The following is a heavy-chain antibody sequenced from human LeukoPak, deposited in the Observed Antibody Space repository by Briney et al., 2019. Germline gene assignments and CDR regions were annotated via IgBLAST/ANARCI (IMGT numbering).Heavy chain of an antibody. D-gene: IGHD1-20*01. CDR2: ISGSGGST. V-gene: IGHV3-23*01. CDR1: GFTFSRYG. Sequence: GGSLRLSCAASGFTFSRYGMNWIRQPPGKGLEWVSAISGSGGSTYYADSVKGRFTISRDNSKNTLYLQMNSLRAEGTAVYYCAKDLRYNWNLGWFDPWGQGTLVTVSS. CDR3: AKDLRYNWNLGWFDP. J-gene: IGHJ5*02.